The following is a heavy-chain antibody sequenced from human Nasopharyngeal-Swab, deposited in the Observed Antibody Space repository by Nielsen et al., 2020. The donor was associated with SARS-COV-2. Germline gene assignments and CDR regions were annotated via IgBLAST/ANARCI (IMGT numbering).Heavy chain of an antibody. D-gene: IGHD5-18*01. Sequence: VRQAPGKGLEWVSAISGSGGSTYYADSVKGRFTISRDNSKNTLYPQMNSLRAEDTAVYYCANSVDAAMADYWGQGTLVTVSS. CDR3: ANSVDAAMADY. CDR2: ISGSGGST. J-gene: IGHJ4*02. V-gene: IGHV3-23*01.